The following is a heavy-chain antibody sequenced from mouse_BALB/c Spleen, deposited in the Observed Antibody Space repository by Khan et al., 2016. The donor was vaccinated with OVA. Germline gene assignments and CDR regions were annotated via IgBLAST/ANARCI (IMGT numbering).Heavy chain of an antibody. CDR2: ISSGGSYT. Sequence: EVELVESGGDLVKPGGSLKLSCAASGFTFSSFGMSWIRQTPDKRLEWVATISSGGSYTYYPDSVKGRFTISRDNVKNTLYLQMSSLKSEDTAMYYCARQYSNSFFEYWGQGTTLTVSA. J-gene: IGHJ2*01. CDR1: GFTFSSFG. CDR3: ARQYSNSFFEY. D-gene: IGHD2-5*01. V-gene: IGHV5-6*01.